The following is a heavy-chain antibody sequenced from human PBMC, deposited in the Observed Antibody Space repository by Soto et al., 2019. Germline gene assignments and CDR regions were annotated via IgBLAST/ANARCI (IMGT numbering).Heavy chain of an antibody. CDR3: ARDRVTIFGVGNGGYYYYGMDV. D-gene: IGHD3-3*01. CDR1: GYTFTSYY. CDR2: INPSGGST. Sequence: QVQLVQSGAEVKKPGASVKVSCKASGYTFTSYYMHWVRQAPGQGLEWMGIINPSGGSTSYAQKFQGRVTMTRDTSTSTVYMELSSLRSEDTAVYYCARDRVTIFGVGNGGYYYYGMDVWGQGTTVTVSS. J-gene: IGHJ6*02. V-gene: IGHV1-46*01.